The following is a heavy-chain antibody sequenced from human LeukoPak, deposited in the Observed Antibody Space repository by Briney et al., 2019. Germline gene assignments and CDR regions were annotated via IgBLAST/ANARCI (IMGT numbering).Heavy chain of an antibody. CDR3: AKDKGGSSPMSNAFDI. D-gene: IGHD6-6*01. J-gene: IGHJ3*02. V-gene: IGHV3-43*02. Sequence: GGSLRLSCAASGFTFDDYAMHWVRQAPGKGLEWVSLISGDGGSTYYADSVKGRFTISRDNSKNSLYLQMNSLRTEDTALYYCAKDKGGSSPMSNAFDIWGQGTMVTVSS. CDR2: ISGDGGST. CDR1: GFTFDDYA.